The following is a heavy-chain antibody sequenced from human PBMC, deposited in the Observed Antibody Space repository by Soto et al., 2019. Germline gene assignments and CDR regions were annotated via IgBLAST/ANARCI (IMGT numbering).Heavy chain of an antibody. Sequence: EVQLVESGGDLVQPGGSLRLSCAASGFTFSGYWMGWVRQAPGKGLEWVASIMKDGGEKKYVDSVRGRFTISRDNVQNSLFLQMDSLRVEDTAVYYFARDRDYYMADYWVQGTLVTVSS. CDR1: GFTFSGYW. V-gene: IGHV3-7*01. CDR2: IMKDGGEK. J-gene: IGHJ4*01. CDR3: ARDRDYYMADY. D-gene: IGHD3-10*01.